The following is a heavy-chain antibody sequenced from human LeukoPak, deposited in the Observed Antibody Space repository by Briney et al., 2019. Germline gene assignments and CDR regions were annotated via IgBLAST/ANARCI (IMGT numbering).Heavy chain of an antibody. J-gene: IGHJ3*02. CDR2: ISGSSSYI. V-gene: IGHV3-21*01. CDR1: GFTFSSYS. Sequence: GGSLRLSCAASGFTFSSYSMNWVRQAPGKGLEWVSSISGSSSYIYYADSVKGRFTISRDNAKNSLYLQMNSLRAKDTAVYYCARVDYDILTGYYIYAFDIWGQGTMVTVSS. D-gene: IGHD3-9*01. CDR3: ARVDYDILTGYYIYAFDI.